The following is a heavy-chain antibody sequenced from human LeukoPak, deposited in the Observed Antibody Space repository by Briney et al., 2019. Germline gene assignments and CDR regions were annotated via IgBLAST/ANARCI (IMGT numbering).Heavy chain of an antibody. CDR2: ISAYNGNT. D-gene: IGHD3-9*01. V-gene: IGHV1-18*01. Sequence: ASVTVSCKASGYTFTSYGISWVRQAPGQGLEWMGWISAYNGNTNYAQKLQGRVTMTTDTSTSTAYMELRSLRSDDTAVYYCARDLSRYFDWLVRVNDGDAFDIWGKGTTVTISS. CDR3: ARDLSRYFDWLVRVNDGDAFDI. CDR1: GYTFTSYG. J-gene: IGHJ3*02.